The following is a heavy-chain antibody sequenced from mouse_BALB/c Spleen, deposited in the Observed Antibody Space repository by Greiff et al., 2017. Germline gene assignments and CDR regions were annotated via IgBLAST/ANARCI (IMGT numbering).Heavy chain of an antibody. V-gene: IGHV5-17*02. CDR2: ISSGSSTI. J-gene: IGHJ2*01. CDR3: AREKSYCYDSKDYYFDY. CDR1: GFSFSSFG. Sequence: EVHLVESGPGLVQPGGSRTLSCAASGFSFSSFGMHWVRQPPEKGLEWVAYISSGSSTIYYADTVKGRFTISRDNPKNTLFLQMTSLKSEDTAMYYCAREKSYCYDSKDYYFDYWGQGTTLTVSS. D-gene: IGHD1-1*01.